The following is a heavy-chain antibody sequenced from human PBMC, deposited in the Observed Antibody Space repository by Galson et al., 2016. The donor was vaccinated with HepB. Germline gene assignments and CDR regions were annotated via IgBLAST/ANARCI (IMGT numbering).Heavy chain of an antibody. CDR3: ARVPYSYFDYFYGMDV. CDR1: GGSISSGSYW. D-gene: IGHD4-11*01. CDR2: ILTSGRT. V-gene: IGHV4-61*02. J-gene: IGHJ6*04. Sequence: TLSLTCTVSGGSISSGSYWWSWIRQPAGKGLEWIGRILTSGRTNYNPSLKSRVTISVDTSKNQFSLNLSSVAAADTAVYYCARVPYSYFDYFYGMDVWGKGTTVTVSS.